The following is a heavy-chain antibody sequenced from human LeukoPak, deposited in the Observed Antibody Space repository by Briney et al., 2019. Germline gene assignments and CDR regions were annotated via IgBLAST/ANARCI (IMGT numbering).Heavy chain of an antibody. D-gene: IGHD3-10*01. CDR2: IKQDGSEK. Sequence: PGGSLRLSCGASGFTFSSYLMSWVRQAPGKGLEWVANIKQDGSEKYYVDSVKGRFTISRDNAKNSLYLQMNSLRAEDTAVYYCARVDGSGSYIYYYYMDVWGKGTTVTVSS. CDR3: ARVDGSGSYIYYYYMDV. CDR1: GFTFSSYL. V-gene: IGHV3-7*01. J-gene: IGHJ6*03.